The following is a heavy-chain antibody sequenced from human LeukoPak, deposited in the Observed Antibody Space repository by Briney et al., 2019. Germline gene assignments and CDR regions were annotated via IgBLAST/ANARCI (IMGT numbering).Heavy chain of an antibody. V-gene: IGHV1-2*06. J-gene: IGHJ5*02. CDR2: INPNSGGT. D-gene: IGHD4-17*01. CDR1: GYTFTGYY. CDR3: AREFPKSLKYGGNWFDP. Sequence: ASVKVSCKASGYTFTGYYMHWVRQAPGQGLEWMGRINPNSGGTNYAQKFQGRVTVTRDTSISTAYMELSRLRSDDTAVYYCAREFPKSLKYGGNWFDPWGQGTLVTVSS.